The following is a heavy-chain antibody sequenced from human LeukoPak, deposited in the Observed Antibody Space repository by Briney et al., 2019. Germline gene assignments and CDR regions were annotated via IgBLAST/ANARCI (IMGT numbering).Heavy chain of an antibody. V-gene: IGHV3-66*04. CDR3: ARRLSTAMALND. J-gene: IGHJ1*01. Sequence: GGSLRLSCAASGFTVSSNYMTWVRQAPGKGLEWVSVIYSGGSTYYADSVKGRFTISSDNSKNTVHLQMNSLRAEDTAVYYCARRLSTAMALNDWGQGTLVTVSS. D-gene: IGHD5-18*01. CDR2: IYSGGST. CDR1: GFTVSSNY.